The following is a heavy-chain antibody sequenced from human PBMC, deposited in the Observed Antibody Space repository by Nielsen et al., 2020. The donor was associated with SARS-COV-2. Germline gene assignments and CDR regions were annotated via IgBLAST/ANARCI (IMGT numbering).Heavy chain of an antibody. CDR2: IYPGDSDT. Sequence: GESLKISCKGSGYSFTSYWIGWVRHMPGKGLEWMGIIYPGDSDTRYSPSFQGQVTISTDKSISTAYLQWSSLKASDTGIYYCAREGQDDSGTERRGMDVWGQGTTVTVSS. D-gene: IGHD3-10*01. CDR3: AREGQDDSGTERRGMDV. J-gene: IGHJ6*02. CDR1: GYSFTSYW. V-gene: IGHV5-51*01.